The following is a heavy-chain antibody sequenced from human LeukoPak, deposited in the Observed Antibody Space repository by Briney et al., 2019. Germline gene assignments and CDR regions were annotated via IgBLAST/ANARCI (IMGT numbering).Heavy chain of an antibody. CDR1: GGSISSSNW. Sequence: PSETLSLTCAVSGGSISSSNWWSWVRQPPGKGLEWIREIYHSGSTNYNPSLKSRVTISVDKSKNQFSLKLSSMTAADTAVYYCARGWINYYDSSGYYNPGLGGMDVWGQGTTVTVSS. CDR2: IYHSGST. D-gene: IGHD3-22*01. J-gene: IGHJ6*02. CDR3: ARGWINYYDSSGYYNPGLGGMDV. V-gene: IGHV4-4*02.